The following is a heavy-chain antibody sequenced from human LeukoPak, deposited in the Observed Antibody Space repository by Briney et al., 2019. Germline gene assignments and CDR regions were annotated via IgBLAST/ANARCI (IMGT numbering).Heavy chain of an antibody. D-gene: IGHD4/OR15-4a*01. CDR1: GYTFTNYY. J-gene: IGHJ4*02. CDR3: VPSANYYYFDY. CDR2: INPKSGGT. Sequence: GASVKVSCKASGYTFTNYYMHWVRQAPGLGFEWMGWINPKSGGTSYPQKFQGRLTMTRDTSIGTAYMELSRLRSDDTAVYYCVPSANYYYFDYWGQGTLVTVSS. V-gene: IGHV1-2*02.